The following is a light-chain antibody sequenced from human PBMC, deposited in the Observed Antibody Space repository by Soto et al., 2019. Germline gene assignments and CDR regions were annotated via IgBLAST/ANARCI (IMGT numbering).Light chain of an antibody. J-gene: IGLJ2*01. Sequence: QSVLTQPPSVSAAPGEKVTISCSGSSSNIGNNYISWYQQLPGMPPKLLIYDTYNRPSGIPDRFSGSKSGTSATLGITGLLTGDEADYYCATWDSSLSAGVFGGGTKLTVL. CDR1: SSNIGNNY. CDR3: ATWDSSLSAGV. V-gene: IGLV1-51*01. CDR2: DTY.